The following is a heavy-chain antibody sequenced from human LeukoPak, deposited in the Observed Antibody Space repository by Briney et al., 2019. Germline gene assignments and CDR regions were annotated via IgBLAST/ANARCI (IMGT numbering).Heavy chain of an antibody. D-gene: IGHD6-19*01. J-gene: IGHJ4*02. CDR2: INPKSGGT. V-gene: IGHV1-2*02. Sequence: ASVKVSCKHSGYTFTGYYMHWVRQAPGQGLEWMGWINPKSGGTNYAQKFQGRVTITRDTAISTAYMELSRLRSDDTAVYYGAREXGSGWYYYFDYWGQGTLVTVSS. CDR1: GYTFTGYY. CDR3: AREXGSGWYYYFDY.